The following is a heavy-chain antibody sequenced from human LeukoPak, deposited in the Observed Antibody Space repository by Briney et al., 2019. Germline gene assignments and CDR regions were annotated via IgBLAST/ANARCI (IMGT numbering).Heavy chain of an antibody. CDR1: GYTFTNFG. V-gene: IGHV1-18*01. D-gene: IGHD6-19*01. J-gene: IGHJ4*02. Sequence: ASVKVSCKASGYTFTNFGISWVRQAPGQGLEWMGWISAFNGNTNYAQRLQGRVTMTTDTSASTAYMELSSLRSEDTAVYYCARERQQWLVFFDYWGQGTLVTVSS. CDR3: ARERQQWLVFFDY. CDR2: ISAFNGNT.